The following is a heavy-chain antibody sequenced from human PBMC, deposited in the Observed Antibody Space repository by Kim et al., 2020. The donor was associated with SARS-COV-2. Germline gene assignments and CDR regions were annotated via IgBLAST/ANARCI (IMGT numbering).Heavy chain of an antibody. CDR2: ISWDGGST. Sequence: GGSLRLSCAASGFTFDDYTMHWVRQAPGKGLEWVSLISWDGGSTYYADSVKGRFTISRDNSKNSLYLQMNSLRTEDTALYYCAKSDSPSYDILTGYYRKSANYYYYGMDVWGQGTTVTVSS. CDR1: GFTFDDYT. J-gene: IGHJ6*02. CDR3: AKSDSPSYDILTGYYRKSANYYYYGMDV. V-gene: IGHV3-43*01. D-gene: IGHD3-9*01.